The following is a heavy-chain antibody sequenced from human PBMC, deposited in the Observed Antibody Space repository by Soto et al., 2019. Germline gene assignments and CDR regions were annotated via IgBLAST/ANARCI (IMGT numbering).Heavy chain of an antibody. V-gene: IGHV1-8*01. J-gene: IGHJ4*02. CDR2: MNPNSGNT. CDR3: ARGSVGYCTNGVCYPPPLDY. CDR1: GYTFTSYD. D-gene: IGHD2-8*01. Sequence: GASVKVSCTASGYTFTSYDINWVRQATGQGLEWMGWMNPNSGNTGYAQKFQGRVTMTRNTSISTAYMELSSLRSEDTAVYYCARGSVGYCTNGVCYPPPLDYWGQGTLVTVSS.